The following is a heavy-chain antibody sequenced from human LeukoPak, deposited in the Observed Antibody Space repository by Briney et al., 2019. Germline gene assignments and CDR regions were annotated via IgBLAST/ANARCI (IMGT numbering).Heavy chain of an antibody. V-gene: IGHV3-23*01. D-gene: IGHD4-17*01. CDR3: AKGHQVTTFYDAFDI. Sequence: GGSLILSCAASGFTFSNYAMSWVRQAPGKGLEWVSGISGSGETTYYADSVKGRFTISRDNSKNTLYLHMNSLRAEDTALYYCAKGHQVTTFYDAFDIWGQGTMVTVSS. J-gene: IGHJ3*02. CDR2: ISGSGETT. CDR1: GFTFSNYA.